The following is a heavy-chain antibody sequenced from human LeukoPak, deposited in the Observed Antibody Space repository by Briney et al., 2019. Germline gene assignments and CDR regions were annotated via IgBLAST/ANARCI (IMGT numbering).Heavy chain of an antibody. CDR1: GFTFSRYD. Sequence: GGSLPHTRAASGFTFSRYDMHWVRQGTGKGLEWVSAIGTGGDTHYPGSVKGRFTISRENAKNSLYLQMNSLRAGDTAVYYCARGYDSSGARMEYWVQGTMVTVSS. V-gene: IGHV3-13*04. CDR2: IGTGGDT. J-gene: IGHJ4*03. CDR3: ARGYDSSGARMEY. D-gene: IGHD3-22*01.